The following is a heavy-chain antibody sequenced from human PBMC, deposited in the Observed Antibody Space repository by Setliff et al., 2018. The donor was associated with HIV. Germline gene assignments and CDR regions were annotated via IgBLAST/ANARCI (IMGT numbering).Heavy chain of an antibody. V-gene: IGHV3-48*03. D-gene: IGHD6-13*01. CDR2: ISSSGSTI. CDR1: GFTFSSYE. Sequence: PGGSLRLSCAASGFTFSSYEMNWVRQAPGKGLEWVSYISSSGSTIYYADSVKGRFTISRDNAKNSLYLQMNSLRAEDTAVYYCARHIIAAAGINDAFDIWGQGTMVTVSS. CDR3: ARHIIAAAGINDAFDI. J-gene: IGHJ3*02.